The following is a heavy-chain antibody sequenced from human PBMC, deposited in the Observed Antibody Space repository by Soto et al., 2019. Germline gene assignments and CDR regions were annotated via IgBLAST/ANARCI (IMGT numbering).Heavy chain of an antibody. CDR2: ISYDGSNK. J-gene: IGHJ4*02. CDR3: AKDPGGQAVALDY. V-gene: IGHV3-30*18. D-gene: IGHD6-19*01. Sequence: ESGGGVVQPGRSLRLSCAASGFTFSSYGMHWVRQAPGKGLEWVAVISYDGSNKYYADSVKGRFTISRDNSKNTLYLQMNSLRAEDTALYYCAKDPGGQAVALDYWGQGTLVTVSS. CDR1: GFTFSSYG.